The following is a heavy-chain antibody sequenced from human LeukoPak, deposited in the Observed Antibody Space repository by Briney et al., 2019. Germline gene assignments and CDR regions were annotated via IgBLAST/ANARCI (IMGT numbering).Heavy chain of an antibody. CDR1: GYTFSNYG. J-gene: IGHJ3*01. Sequence: GASVRVSCKASGYTFSNYGITWVRQAPGRGLEWMGWSTAYNVKTDYAQNLQGRVTMTTDTSTTTAYMELRSLRADDTAMYYCARDARYSGYDSAFDVWGQGTMVTVSS. D-gene: IGHD5-12*01. CDR2: STAYNVKT. CDR3: ARDARYSGYDSAFDV. V-gene: IGHV1-18*01.